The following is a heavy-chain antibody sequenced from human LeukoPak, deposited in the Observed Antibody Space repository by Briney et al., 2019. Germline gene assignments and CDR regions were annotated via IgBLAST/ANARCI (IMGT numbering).Heavy chain of an antibody. V-gene: IGHV4-38-2*02. Sequence: SETLSLTCTVSGYSISSGYYWGWIRQPPGKGLEWTGSIYYSGSTYYNPSLKSRVAISVDTSKNQFSLKLSSVTAADTAVYYCARDPGDYGDNWFDPWGQGTLVTVSS. CDR1: GYSISSGYY. D-gene: IGHD4-17*01. CDR3: ARDPGDYGDNWFDP. J-gene: IGHJ5*02. CDR2: IYYSGST.